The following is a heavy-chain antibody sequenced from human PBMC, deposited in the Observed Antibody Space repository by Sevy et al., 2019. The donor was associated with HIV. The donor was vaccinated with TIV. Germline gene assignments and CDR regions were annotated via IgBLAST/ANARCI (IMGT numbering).Heavy chain of an antibody. CDR1: GFTFSSYW. CDR3: ARGRSLEWLTLDY. D-gene: IGHD3-3*01. Sequence: GGSLRLSCAASGFTFSSYWMSWVRQAPGKGLEWVANIKHDGSEKYYVDSVKGRFTISRDNAKNSLYLQMNSLRAEDTAVYYCARGRSLEWLTLDYWGQGTLVTVSS. CDR2: IKHDGSEK. V-gene: IGHV3-7*03. J-gene: IGHJ4*02.